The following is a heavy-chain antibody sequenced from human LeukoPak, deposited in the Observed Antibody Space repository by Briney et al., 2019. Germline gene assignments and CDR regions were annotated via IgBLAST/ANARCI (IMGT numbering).Heavy chain of an antibody. J-gene: IGHJ4*02. D-gene: IGHD3-22*01. CDR1: GFTFSSYA. CDR2: ISGSGGST. CDR3: AKDLIYYDSSGYYSRYFDY. Sequence: GGSLRLSCVASGFTFSSYAMSWVRQAPGKGLEWVSAISGSGGSTYYADSVKGRFTISRDNSKNTLYLQMNSLRAEDTAVYYCAKDLIYYDSSGYYSRYFDYWGQGTLVTVSS. V-gene: IGHV3-23*01.